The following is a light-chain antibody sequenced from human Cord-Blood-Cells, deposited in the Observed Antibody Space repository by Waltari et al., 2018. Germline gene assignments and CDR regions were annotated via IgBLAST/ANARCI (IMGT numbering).Light chain of an antibody. CDR1: RSDVGGYNY. CDR2: DVS. J-gene: IGLJ1*01. V-gene: IGLV2-14*01. CDR3: SSYTSSSTYV. Sequence: QSALTQPASVSGSPGQSITISCTGTRSDVGGYNYVSWYQQHPGKVPQLMIYDVSKRPSGVSNLFSGSKSGNTASLTISGLQAEDEADYYCSSYTSSSTYVFGTGTKVTVL.